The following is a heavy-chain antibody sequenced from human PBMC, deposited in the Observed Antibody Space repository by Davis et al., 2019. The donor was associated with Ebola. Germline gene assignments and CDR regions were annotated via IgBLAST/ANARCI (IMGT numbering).Heavy chain of an antibody. CDR3: TTPGGQDSGYDVFDI. D-gene: IGHD5-12*01. J-gene: IGHJ3*02. CDR2: INPNDGRT. V-gene: IGHV1-46*03. Sequence: ASVKVSCKASGGTFEYYAISWVRQAPGQGLEWMGMINPNDGRTIYAQKFQGRVTVTRDTSTTTVYMDLSSLRSEDTALYYCTTPGGQDSGYDVFDIWGQGTMVTVSS. CDR1: GGTFEYYA.